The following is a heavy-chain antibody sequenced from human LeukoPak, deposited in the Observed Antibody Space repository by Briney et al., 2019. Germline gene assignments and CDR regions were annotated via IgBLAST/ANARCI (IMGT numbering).Heavy chain of an antibody. D-gene: IGHD1-26*01. J-gene: IGHJ6*02. CDR1: EFTFSDYA. CDR2: ISYDGRNK. CDR3: AKFWELAPSNYYYGMDV. Sequence: GGSLRLSCTASEFTFSDYAMHWVRQAPGKGLEWVAVISYDGRNKYYADSVKGRFTISRDNSKNTLYLQMNSLRAEDTAVYYCAKFWELAPSNYYYGMDVWGQGTAVTVSS. V-gene: IGHV3-30*18.